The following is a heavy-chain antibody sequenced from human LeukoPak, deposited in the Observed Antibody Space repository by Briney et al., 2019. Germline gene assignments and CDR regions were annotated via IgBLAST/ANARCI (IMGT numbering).Heavy chain of an antibody. Sequence: GGSLRLSYAASGDTFSSYGMNWVRQAPGKGLEWVAFIRYDGSNKSYGDSVKGRFTISRDNSKNTLYLQMNSLRAEDTAVYYCAKSGLNRFDYWGQGTLVTVSS. CDR3: AKSGLNRFDY. CDR1: GDTFSSYG. V-gene: IGHV3-30*02. CDR2: IRYDGSNK. J-gene: IGHJ4*02. D-gene: IGHD2-15*01.